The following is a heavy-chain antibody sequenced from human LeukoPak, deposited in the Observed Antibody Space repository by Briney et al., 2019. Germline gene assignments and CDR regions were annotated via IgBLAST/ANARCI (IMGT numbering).Heavy chain of an antibody. CDR2: IFYTGST. CDR1: GGSISSYY. J-gene: IGHJ4*02. V-gene: IGHV4-59*01. D-gene: IGHD6-6*01. Sequence: PSETLSLTCTVSGGSISSYYWSWIRQPPGKGLEWLRYIFYTGSTNYNPSLKSRVTMSIDTSKNQFSLQLSSVTTADTAVYYCTRTYSSSSIDYWGQGALVTVSS. CDR3: TRTYSSSSIDY.